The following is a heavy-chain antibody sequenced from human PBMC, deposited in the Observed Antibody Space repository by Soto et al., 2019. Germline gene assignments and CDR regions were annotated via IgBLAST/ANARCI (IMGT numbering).Heavy chain of an antibody. D-gene: IGHD3-9*01. CDR3: AKDTRYGRDLFDY. CDR1: GFTFSSYG. CDR2: ISYDGSNK. J-gene: IGHJ4*02. V-gene: IGHV3-30*18. Sequence: PGGSLRLSCAASGFTFSSYGMHWVRQAPGKGLEWVAVISYDGSNKYYADSVKGRFTISRDNSKNTLYLQMNSLRAEDTAVYYCAKDTRYGRDLFDYWGQGTLVTVSS.